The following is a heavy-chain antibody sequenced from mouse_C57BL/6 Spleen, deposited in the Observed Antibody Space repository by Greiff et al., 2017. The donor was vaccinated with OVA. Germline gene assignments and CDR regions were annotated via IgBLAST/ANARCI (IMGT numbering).Heavy chain of an antibody. CDR2: IYPGNSDT. CDR1: GYTFTSYW. J-gene: IGHJ1*03. D-gene: IGHD1-1*01. Sequence: EVQRVESGTVLARPGASVKMSCKTSGYTFTSYWMHWVKQRPGQGLEWIGAIYPGNSDTSYNQKFKGKAKLTAVTSASTAYMELSSLTNEDSAVYYCTNYGSSYENWYFDVWGTGTTVTVSS. V-gene: IGHV1-5*01. CDR3: TNYGSSYENWYFDV.